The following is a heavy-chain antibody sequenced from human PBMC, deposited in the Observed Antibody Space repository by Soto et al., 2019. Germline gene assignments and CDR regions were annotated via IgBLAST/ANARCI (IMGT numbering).Heavy chain of an antibody. V-gene: IGHV3-30-3*01. CDR1: GFTFSSYA. CDR2: ISYDGSNK. J-gene: IGHJ4*02. CDR3: ARSDPQLWALDY. D-gene: IGHD5-18*01. Sequence: GGSLRLSCAASGFTFSSYAMHWVRQAPGKGLEWVAVISYDGSNKYYADSVKGRFTISRDNSKNTLYLQMNSLRAEDTAVYYCARSDPQLWALDYWGQGTLVTVSS.